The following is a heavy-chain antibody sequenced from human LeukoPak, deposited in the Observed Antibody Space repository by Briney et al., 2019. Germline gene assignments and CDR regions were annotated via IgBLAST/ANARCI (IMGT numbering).Heavy chain of an antibody. D-gene: IGHD1-1*01. Sequence: GGSLRLLCAASGFTFSSYAMSWVRQARGKGLEWVSHISGSGSSTYYAHPVKGRLTISRDNSKNTLYLQMNSLRAEDTAVYYCAKDLGAWNDYWGQGTLVTVSS. CDR3: AKDLGAWNDY. V-gene: IGHV3-23*01. CDR1: GFTFSSYA. J-gene: IGHJ4*02. CDR2: ISGSGSST.